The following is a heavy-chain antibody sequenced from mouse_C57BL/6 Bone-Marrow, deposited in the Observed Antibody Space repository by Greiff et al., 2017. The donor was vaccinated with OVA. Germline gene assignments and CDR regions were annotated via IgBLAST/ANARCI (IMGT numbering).Heavy chain of an antibody. J-gene: IGHJ4*01. CDR2: INYDGSST. CDR1: GFTFSDYY. V-gene: IGHV5-16*01. D-gene: IGHD2-1*01. CDR3: ARGLLYYYAMDY. Sequence: EVQLVESEGGLVQPGSSMKLSCTASGFTFSDYYMAWVRQVPEKGLEWVANINYDGSSTYYLDSLKSRFIISRDNAKNILYLQMSSLKSEDTATYYCARGLLYYYAMDYWGQGTSVTVSS.